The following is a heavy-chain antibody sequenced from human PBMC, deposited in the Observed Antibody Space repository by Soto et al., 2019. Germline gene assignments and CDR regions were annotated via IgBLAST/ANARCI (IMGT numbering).Heavy chain of an antibody. J-gene: IGHJ3*02. D-gene: IGHD3-3*01. Sequence: SETLSLTCAVSGYSISSGYYWGWIRQPPGKGLEWIGSIHHSGSTYYNPSLKSRVTISVDTSKNQFSLKLSSVTAADTAVYYCARVKVRFLEWNDAIDIWRQGTMVTVSS. CDR1: GYSISSGYY. CDR2: IHHSGST. CDR3: ARVKVRFLEWNDAIDI. V-gene: IGHV4-38-2*01.